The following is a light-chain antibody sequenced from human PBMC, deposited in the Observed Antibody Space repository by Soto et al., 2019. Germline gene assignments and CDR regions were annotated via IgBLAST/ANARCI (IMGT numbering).Light chain of an antibody. V-gene: IGLV2-8*01. J-gene: IGLJ1*01. CDR1: SSDVGGYNY. CDR3: SSYVGTNSYV. Sequence: QSALTQPPSASGSPGQSVIISCTGTSSDVGGYNYVSWYQHHPGKAPKLIIYEVYKRPSGVPDRFSGSKSGNTAALTVSGLQAEDEADYYCSSYVGTNSYVFGTGTKLTVL. CDR2: EVY.